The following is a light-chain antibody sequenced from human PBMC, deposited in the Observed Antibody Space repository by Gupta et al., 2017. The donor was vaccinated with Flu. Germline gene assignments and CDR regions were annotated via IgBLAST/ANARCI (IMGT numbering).Light chain of an antibody. CDR1: QSVSSN. CDR2: GAS. CDR3: QQYNNWPPSSLSHS. Sequence: EIVMTQSPATLSVSPGERATLSCRASQSVSSNLAWYQQKPGQAPRLLIYGASTRATGIPARFSGSGSGTEFTLTISSLQSEDFAVYYCQQYNNWPPSSLSHSFGQGTKLEIK. J-gene: IGKJ2*03. V-gene: IGKV3-15*01.